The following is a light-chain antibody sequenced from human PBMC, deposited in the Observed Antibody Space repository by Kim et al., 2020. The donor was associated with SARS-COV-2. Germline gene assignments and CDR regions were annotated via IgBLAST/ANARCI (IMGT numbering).Light chain of an antibody. Sequence: VALGQTVRITCQVDNLRSYYATWYQQKPGQAPIVVIYGKNNRPSGIPDRFSGSSSGNTASLTITGTQAGDEADYYCNSRDSNDNVVFGGGTQLTVL. CDR2: GKN. CDR3: NSRDSNDNVV. V-gene: IGLV3-19*01. J-gene: IGLJ2*01. CDR1: NLRSYY.